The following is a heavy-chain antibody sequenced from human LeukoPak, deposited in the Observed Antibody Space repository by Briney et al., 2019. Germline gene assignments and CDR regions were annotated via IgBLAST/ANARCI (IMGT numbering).Heavy chain of an antibody. CDR2: IKQDGSET. D-gene: IGHD1-26*01. V-gene: IGHV3-7*01. J-gene: IGHJ4*02. Sequence: GGSLRLSCTASGFTFGDYAMSWFRQAPGKGLEWVANIKQDGSETYYVDSVRGRFTFSRDNAENSVYLHMNSLRAEDTAVYYCVRQMVGASFDYWGQGTLVTVSS. CDR3: VRQMVGASFDY. CDR1: GFTFGDYA.